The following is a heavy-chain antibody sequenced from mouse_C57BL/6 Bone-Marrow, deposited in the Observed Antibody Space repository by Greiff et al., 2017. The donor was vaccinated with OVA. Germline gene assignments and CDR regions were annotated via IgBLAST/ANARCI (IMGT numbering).Heavy chain of an antibody. CDR1: GYTFTGYW. D-gene: IGHD2-3*01. V-gene: IGHV1-9*01. CDR3: AGYSADFDY. Sequence: QVQLQQSGAELMKPGASVKLSCKATGYTFTGYWIEWVKQRPGHGLEWIGDIYPGSGSTNSNEKFKSKATLTVDTSSSTAYMQLSSLTSEGSAVYYCAGYSADFDYWGQGTTVTVSS. CDR2: IYPGSGST. J-gene: IGHJ2*01.